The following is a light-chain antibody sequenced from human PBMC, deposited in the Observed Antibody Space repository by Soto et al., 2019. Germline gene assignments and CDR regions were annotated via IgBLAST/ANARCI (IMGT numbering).Light chain of an antibody. J-gene: IGKJ1*01. V-gene: IGKV3-15*01. CDR3: QQYNNWPPDRT. CDR1: QSVSSN. CDR2: GAS. Sequence: EIVMTQSPATLSVSPGERATLSCRASQSVSSNLAWYQQKPGQAPRLLIYGASTRATGIPARFSCSGSGTEFTLTISSLQSEDFAIYFCQQYNNWPPDRTFGQGTKVEIK.